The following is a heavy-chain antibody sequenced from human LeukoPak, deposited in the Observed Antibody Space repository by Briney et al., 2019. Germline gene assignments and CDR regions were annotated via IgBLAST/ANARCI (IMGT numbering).Heavy chain of an antibody. D-gene: IGHD1-26*01. CDR1: GFNFRGYA. Sequence: PGGSLRLSCAASGFNFRGYAMSWVRQAPGKGLEWVSGISGSGARAHYAESVRGRFTISRDSSQNTLHLEMNSLRAEDTAVYYCAKEVVLGESNYFYYEMDVWGQGTTVTVSS. CDR3: AKEVVLGESNYFYYEMDV. J-gene: IGHJ6*02. CDR2: ISGSGARA. V-gene: IGHV3-23*01.